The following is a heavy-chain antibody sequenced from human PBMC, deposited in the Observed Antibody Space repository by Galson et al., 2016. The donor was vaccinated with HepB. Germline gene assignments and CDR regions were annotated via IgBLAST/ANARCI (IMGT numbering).Heavy chain of an antibody. CDR2: MKQDGSEK. CDR1: GFTFSTYW. J-gene: IGHJ3*02. CDR3: ARVREGDSNAFDI. Sequence: SLRLSCAASGFTFSTYWMSWVRQAPGKGLEWVANMKQDGSEKYYVDSVKGRFTISRDNAKNSLFLQMNSLRVEDTAVYYCARVREGDSNAFDIWGQGTMVTVSS. D-gene: IGHD1-26*01. V-gene: IGHV3-7*01.